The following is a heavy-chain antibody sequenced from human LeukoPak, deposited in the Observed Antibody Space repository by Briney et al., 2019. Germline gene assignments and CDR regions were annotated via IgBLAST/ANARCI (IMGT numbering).Heavy chain of an antibody. CDR2: ISSSSSYI. D-gene: IGHD3-9*01. J-gene: IGHJ4*02. V-gene: IGHV3-21*04. CDR3: AKGLNILTGYYMPFDY. CDR1: GFTFSSYS. Sequence: GGSLRLSCAASGFTFSSYSMNWVRQAPGKGLEWVSSISSSSSYIYYADSVKGRFTISRDNAKNSLYLQMNSLRAEDTALYYCAKGLNILTGYYMPFDYWGQGTLVTVSS.